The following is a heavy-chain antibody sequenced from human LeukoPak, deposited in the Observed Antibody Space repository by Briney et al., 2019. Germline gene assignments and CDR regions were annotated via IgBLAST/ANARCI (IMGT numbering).Heavy chain of an antibody. J-gene: IGHJ4*02. CDR1: GFTFSSYS. V-gene: IGHV3-30*02. D-gene: IGHD3-22*01. Sequence: GGSLRLSCAASGFTFSSYSMNWVRQAPGKGLEWVTFIRYDGSGEFYADSVKGRFTVSKDNSKNTLYLQMNNLRAEDTAVYYCAKGLYYSDSSGYPHWGQGTLVTVSS. CDR3: AKGLYYSDSSGYPH. CDR2: IRYDGSGE.